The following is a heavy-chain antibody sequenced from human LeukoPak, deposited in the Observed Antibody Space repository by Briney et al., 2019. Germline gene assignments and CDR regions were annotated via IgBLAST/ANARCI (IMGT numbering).Heavy chain of an antibody. J-gene: IGHJ4*02. CDR1: GFTFSHYW. CDR2: IRPDANDG. Sequence: QPGRSLRLSCAASGFTFSHYWMAWVRQAAGKGLGWVAIIRPDANDGSYVDSVKGRFTISRDNAKNSLYLQLNSLRAEDTAVYFCARADWGSIDYWGQGALVTVSS. CDR3: ARADWGSIDY. V-gene: IGHV3-7*01. D-gene: IGHD7-27*01.